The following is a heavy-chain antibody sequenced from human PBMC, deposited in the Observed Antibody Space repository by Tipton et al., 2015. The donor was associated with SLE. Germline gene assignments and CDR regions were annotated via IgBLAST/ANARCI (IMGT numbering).Heavy chain of an antibody. CDR2: VYYSGTT. J-gene: IGHJ4*02. CDR3: ARDEYRYDTTGYHLLGHFDF. Sequence: TLSLTCTVSGASVSSNRYYWAWIRQPPGKGLEYIGSVYYSGTTNYNPSLKSRVTISGDTSKNQFSLKLTSVTAADTAVYYCARDEYRYDTTGYHLLGHFDFWGQGTLVTVSS. V-gene: IGHV4-39*07. CDR1: GASVSSNRYY. D-gene: IGHD3-22*01.